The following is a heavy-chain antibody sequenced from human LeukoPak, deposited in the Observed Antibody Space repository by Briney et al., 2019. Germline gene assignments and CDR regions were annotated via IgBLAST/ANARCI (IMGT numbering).Heavy chain of an antibody. V-gene: IGHV1-8*01. CDR1: GCTFTSHH. CDR3: ARGRPTNLGGIY. Sequence: DSVEVSCKASGCTFTSHHINWVRQAAGQGLEWMGWMNPDTGNTVYAQKFQGRVTMTWDTSISTAYMELGSLRSEDTAVYYCARGRPTNLGGIYWGQGTLVTVSS. CDR2: MNPDTGNT. D-gene: IGHD7-27*01. J-gene: IGHJ4*02.